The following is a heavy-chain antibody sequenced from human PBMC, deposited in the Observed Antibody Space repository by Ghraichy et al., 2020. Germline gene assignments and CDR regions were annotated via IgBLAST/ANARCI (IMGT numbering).Heavy chain of an antibody. CDR1: GFMFGTYA. J-gene: IGHJ4*02. Sequence: GGSLRLSCAASGFMFGTYAMSWVRQAPGKGLECVSTINNIGSRTDYADSVKGRFTVSRDSSKNTLYLQMNSLRGEDTAVYYCAKRSGRLIQELHFDHWGQGTLVTVSS. D-gene: IGHD3-3*01. CDR3: AKRSGRLIQELHFDH. V-gene: IGHV3-23*01. CDR2: INNIGSRT.